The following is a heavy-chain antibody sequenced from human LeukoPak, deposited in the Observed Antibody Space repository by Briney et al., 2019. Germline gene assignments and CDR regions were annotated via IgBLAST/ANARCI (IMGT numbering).Heavy chain of an antibody. CDR3: AKGGLRLYFGQFHY. D-gene: IGHD3-10*01. V-gene: IGHV3-9*01. CDR2: ISWNGGII. J-gene: IGHJ4*02. CDR1: GFSFENYA. Sequence: GGSLRLSCAASGFSFENYAMHWVRKVPGKGLEWVSGISWNGGIIGYADSVKGRFTISRDSAKNSLYLQMNSLRVEDTALYYCAKGGLRLYFGQFHYWGQGTLVTVSS.